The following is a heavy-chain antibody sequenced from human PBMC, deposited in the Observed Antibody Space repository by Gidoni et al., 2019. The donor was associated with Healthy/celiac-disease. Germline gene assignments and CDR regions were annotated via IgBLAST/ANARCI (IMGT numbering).Heavy chain of an antibody. Sequence: VQLVQSGAEVKKPGSSVKVFCKASGGTFRSYAISWVRQAPGQGLEWMGGIIPIFGTANYEQKCQGRVTITADKSTSTAYMELSSLRSEDTAVYYCARGYDYSKPLGYWGQGTLVTVSS. D-gene: IGHD4-4*01. J-gene: IGHJ4*02. CDR2: IIPIFGTA. CDR1: GGTFRSYA. CDR3: ARGYDYSKPLGY. V-gene: IGHV1-69*06.